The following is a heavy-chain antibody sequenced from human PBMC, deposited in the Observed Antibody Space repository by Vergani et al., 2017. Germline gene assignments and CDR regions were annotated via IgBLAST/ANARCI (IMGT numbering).Heavy chain of an antibody. J-gene: IGHJ5*02. CDR3: ARVHRSFYITMVRGVMGWFDP. Sequence: QVQLVESGGGVVQPGRSLRLSCAASGFIFSSYGMHWVRQAPGKGLEWVAVISYDGTKKYYADFVKGRFTISRDNSKNTLYLQMNSLRAEDTAVYYCARVHRSFYITMVRGVMGWFDPWGQGTLVTVSS. CDR1: GFIFSSYG. CDR2: ISYDGTKK. D-gene: IGHD3-10*01. V-gene: IGHV3-30*03.